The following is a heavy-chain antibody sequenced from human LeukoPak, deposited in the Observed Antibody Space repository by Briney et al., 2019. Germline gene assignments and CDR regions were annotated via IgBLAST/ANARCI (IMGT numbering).Heavy chain of an antibody. CDR3: ARVAWDASDI. J-gene: IGHJ3*02. Sequence: GGSLRLSSAASGFTFSSYDINWVRQAPGKGLEWVSFITSAGRTIYYADSVKGRFTISRDNAKNSLFLQMNSLRAEDTAVYFCARVAWDASDIWGQGTMVTVSS. V-gene: IGHV3-48*03. CDR2: ITSAGRTI. CDR1: GFTFSSYD.